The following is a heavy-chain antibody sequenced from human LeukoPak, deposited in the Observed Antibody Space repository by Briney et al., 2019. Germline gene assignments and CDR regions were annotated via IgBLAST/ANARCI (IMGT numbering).Heavy chain of an antibody. V-gene: IGHV3-23*01. J-gene: IGHJ4*02. CDR2: ISGSGGST. CDR3: ASHWAQQLVSDY. CDR1: GFTFSSYA. D-gene: IGHD6-13*01. Sequence: PGGSLRLSCAASGFTFSSYAMSWVRQTPGKGLEWVSSISGSGGSTYYADSVKGRFTISRDNSKNTLYLQMNSLRAEDTAVYYCASHWAQQLVSDYWGQGTLVTVSS.